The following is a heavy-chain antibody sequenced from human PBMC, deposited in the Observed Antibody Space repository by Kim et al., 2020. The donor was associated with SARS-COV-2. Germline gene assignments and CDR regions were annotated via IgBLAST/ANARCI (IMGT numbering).Heavy chain of an antibody. CDR3: ARPAPKYYYDSSGSLMDV. J-gene: IGHJ6*02. Sequence: SVKVSCKASGGTFSSYAISWVRQAPGQGLEWMGGIIPIFGTANYAQKFQGRVTITADESTSTAYMELSSLRSEDTAVYYCARPAPKYYYDSSGSLMDVWGQGTTVTVSS. CDR1: GGTFSSYA. V-gene: IGHV1-69*13. D-gene: IGHD3-22*01. CDR2: IIPIFGTA.